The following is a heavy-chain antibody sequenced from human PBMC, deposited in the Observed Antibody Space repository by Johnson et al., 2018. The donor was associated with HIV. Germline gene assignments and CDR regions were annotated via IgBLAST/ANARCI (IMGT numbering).Heavy chain of an antibody. J-gene: IGHJ3*02. CDR2: IKQDGSEK. V-gene: IGHV3-7*01. Sequence: VQLVESGGGLVQPGGSRRLSCAASGFMFSTYWMSWVRQAPGKGLEWVANIKQDGSEKYYVDAVKGRFTISRDNAKNSLYLQMNSLRAEDTAVYYCARISGWYSPAFDIWGQGTMVTVSS. CDR1: GFMFSTYW. D-gene: IGHD6-19*01. CDR3: ARISGWYSPAFDI.